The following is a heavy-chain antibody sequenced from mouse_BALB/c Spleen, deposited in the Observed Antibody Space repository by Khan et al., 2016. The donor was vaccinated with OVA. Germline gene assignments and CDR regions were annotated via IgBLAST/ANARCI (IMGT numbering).Heavy chain of an antibody. CDR1: GFTFSTFV. CDR3: ANGSYGWFAY. D-gene: IGHD1-1*02. V-gene: IGHV5-9-1*01. J-gene: IGHJ3*01. CDR2: ISSAATYT. Sequence: EVELVESGGGLVEPGGSLKLSCAASGFTFSTFVMSWVRQTPEKRLEWVATISSAATYTYYPDSVKGRFNISRDNAKNTLYLQMNSLRSEDTAIYYCANGSYGWFAYWGQGTLVTVSA.